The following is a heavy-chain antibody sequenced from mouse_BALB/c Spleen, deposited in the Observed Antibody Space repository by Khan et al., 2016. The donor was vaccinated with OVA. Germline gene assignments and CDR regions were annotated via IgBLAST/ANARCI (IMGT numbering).Heavy chain of an antibody. CDR3: ARGGKFAY. D-gene: IGHD1-1*02. J-gene: IGHJ3*01. V-gene: IGHV1S137*01. CDR2: INTYYGDA. Sequence: QVRLQQSGAELVRPGVSVKISCKGSGYTFTDYAMHWVKQSHAKSLEWIGVINTYYGDADYSQKFKDKATLTVDRSSSTAYMELASLTFEDSAIYYCARGGKFAYWGQGTLVTVSA. CDR1: GYTFTDYA.